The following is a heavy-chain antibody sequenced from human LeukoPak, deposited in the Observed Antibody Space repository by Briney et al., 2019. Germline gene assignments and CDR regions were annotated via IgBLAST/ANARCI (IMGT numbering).Heavy chain of an antibody. J-gene: IGHJ6*03. CDR2: IYYSGST. CDR3: ARQVLVPAVPEPAWGYMDV. CDR1: GGSISSGGYY. Sequence: PSETLSLTCTVSGGSISSGGYYWSWIRQPPGKGLEWIGYIYYSGSTYYNPSLKSRITISVDTSKNQFSLKLSSVTAADTAVYYCARQVLVPAVPEPAWGYMDVWGKGTTVTVSS. D-gene: IGHD2-2*01. V-gene: IGHV4-30-2*03.